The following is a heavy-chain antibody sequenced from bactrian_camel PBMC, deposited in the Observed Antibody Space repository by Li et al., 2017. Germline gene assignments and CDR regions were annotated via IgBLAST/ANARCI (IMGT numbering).Heavy chain of an antibody. V-gene: IGHV3S53*01. Sequence: HVQLVESGGGSAQTGGSLRLSCAYSGYTYKPYCLGWFRQAAGKEREVVATIGSPGTTTYADSAKGRFTISKDNVKNTLYLQMNSLEPEDTAMYYCAADFVNLQLARSYNYWGQGTQVTVS. CDR1: GYTYKPYC. CDR3: AADFVNLQLARSYNY. J-gene: IGHJ4*01. CDR2: IGSPGTT. D-gene: IGHD7*01.